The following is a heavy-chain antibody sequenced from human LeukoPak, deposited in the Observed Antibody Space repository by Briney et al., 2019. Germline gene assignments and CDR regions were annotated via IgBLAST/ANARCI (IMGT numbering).Heavy chain of an antibody. CDR1: GYTFASYG. Sequence: ASVKVSCKASGYTFASYGITWVRQAPGQGLEWMGWISAYNGNTNYAQMLQDRVTMTTDKSTTTAYMELRYLTSDDTAVYYCARADYYGSGSFSPDYYYGMDVWGQGTTVAVSS. CDR3: ARADYYGSGSFSPDYYYGMDV. J-gene: IGHJ6*02. CDR2: ISAYNGNT. V-gene: IGHV1-18*01. D-gene: IGHD3-10*01.